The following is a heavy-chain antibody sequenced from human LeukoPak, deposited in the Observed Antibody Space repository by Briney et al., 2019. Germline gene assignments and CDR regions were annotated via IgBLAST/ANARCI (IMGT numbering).Heavy chain of an antibody. V-gene: IGHV4-34*01. Sequence: PSETLSLTCAVYGVSFSSYYWSWIRQPPGKGLEWIGEVNLSGSTNYNPSLESRLTISVDTSKNQFSLNLSSVTAADTAVYYCARGLRRVTTTPLDYWGQGTLVTVSS. D-gene: IGHD4-17*01. J-gene: IGHJ4*02. CDR1: GVSFSSYY. CDR2: VNLSGST. CDR3: ARGLRRVTTTPLDY.